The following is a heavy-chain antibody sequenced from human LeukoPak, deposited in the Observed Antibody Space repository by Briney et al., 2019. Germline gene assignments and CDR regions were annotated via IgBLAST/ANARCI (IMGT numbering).Heavy chain of an antibody. CDR1: GGSFSGYY. Sequence: PSETLSLTCAVYGGSFSGYYWSWIRQPPGKGLEWIGEINHSGSTNYNPSLKSRVTISVDTSKNQFSLKLSSVTAADTAVYYCARGRVVPAAIGIDFDYWGQGTLVTVSS. CDR2: INHSGST. V-gene: IGHV4-34*01. J-gene: IGHJ4*02. D-gene: IGHD2-2*02. CDR3: ARGRVVPAAIGIDFDY.